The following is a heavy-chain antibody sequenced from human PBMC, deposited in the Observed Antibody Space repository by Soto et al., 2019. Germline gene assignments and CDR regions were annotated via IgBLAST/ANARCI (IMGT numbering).Heavy chain of an antibody. D-gene: IGHD3-10*01. J-gene: IGHJ6*02. Sequence: SVKVSCKASGFTFTSSAVQWVRQARGQRLEWIGWIVVGSGNTNYAQKFQERVTITRDMSTSTAYMELSSLRSEDTAVYYCAADPPMVRGVIGYYYYGMDVWGQGTTVTVSS. CDR2: IVVGSGNT. CDR3: AADPPMVRGVIGYYYYGMDV. CDR1: GFTFTSSA. V-gene: IGHV1-58*01.